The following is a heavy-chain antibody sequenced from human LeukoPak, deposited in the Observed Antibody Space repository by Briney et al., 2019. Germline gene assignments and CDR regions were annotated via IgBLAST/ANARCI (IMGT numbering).Heavy chain of an antibody. V-gene: IGHV4-34*01. J-gene: IGHJ4*02. D-gene: IGHD2-15*01. CDR1: GGSFSGYY. Sequence: PSETLSLTCAVYGGSFSGYYWSWIRQPPGKGLEWIGEINHSGSTNYNPSLKSRVTISVDTSKNQFSLKLSSVTAADTAVYYCARDGCSGGSCYPFDYWGQGTLVTVSS. CDR2: INHSGST. CDR3: ARDGCSGGSCYPFDY.